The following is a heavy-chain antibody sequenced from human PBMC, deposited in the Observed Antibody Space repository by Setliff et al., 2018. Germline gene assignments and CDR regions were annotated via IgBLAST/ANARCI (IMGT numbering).Heavy chain of an antibody. D-gene: IGHD3-16*01. CDR1: GFTFRNYY. CDR3: ARTTGYRLEGDFDY. V-gene: IGHV3-11*04. J-gene: IGHJ4*02. Sequence: GGSLRLSCSASGFTFRNYYLTWIRQAPGKWLEWISYIHDSGNPTYYADSVKGRFTVSRDNAKDSLYLQMKSLRAEATALYYCARTTGYRLEGDFDYWGQGTLVTVSS. CDR2: IHDSGNPT.